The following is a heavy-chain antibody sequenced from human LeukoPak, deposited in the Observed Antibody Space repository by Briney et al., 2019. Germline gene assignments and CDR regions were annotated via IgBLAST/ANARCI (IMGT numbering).Heavy chain of an antibody. V-gene: IGHV3-33*01. CDR3: VRDIGARYLDY. D-gene: IGHD6-6*01. CDR1: GFTFRNHG. CDR2: IWYDGSNE. Sequence: GRSLRLSCAASGFTFRNHGMHWARQAPGKGLEWAAVIWYDGSNEYYADSVKGRFTISRDNSKNTLYLQMNSLRAEDTAVYYCVRDIGARYLDYWGQGTLVIVSS. J-gene: IGHJ4*01.